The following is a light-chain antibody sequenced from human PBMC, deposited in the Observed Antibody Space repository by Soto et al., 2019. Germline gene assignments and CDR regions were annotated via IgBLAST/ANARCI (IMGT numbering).Light chain of an antibody. CDR2: ATS. J-gene: IGKJ1*01. CDR3: QQHDTSPRT. V-gene: IGKV3-20*01. CDR1: QSIDSAY. Sequence: EIVLTQSPGTLSLSPGERATFSCRASQSIDSAYLAWYQQKPGQAPRLLIYATSSKATGIPDRFSGSGSGTDFTLTIRRLEPEDFAVYFCQQHDTSPRTFGQGTKLVIK.